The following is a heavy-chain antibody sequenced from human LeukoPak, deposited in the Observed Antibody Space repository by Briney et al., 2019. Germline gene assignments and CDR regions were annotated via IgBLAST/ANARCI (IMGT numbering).Heavy chain of an antibody. CDR1: GFTFSSYA. CDR2: ISYDGSNK. Sequence: GRSLRLSCAASGFTFSSYAMHWVRQAPGKGLEWVAVISYDGSNKYYADSVKGRFTISRDNSKNTLYLQMNSLRAEDTAVYYCANILVGAPPVWDYWGQGTLVTVS. V-gene: IGHV3-30-3*01. CDR3: ANILVGAPPVWDY. J-gene: IGHJ4*02. D-gene: IGHD1-26*01.